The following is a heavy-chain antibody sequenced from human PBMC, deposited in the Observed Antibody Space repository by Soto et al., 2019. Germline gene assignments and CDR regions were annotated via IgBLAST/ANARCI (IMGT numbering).Heavy chain of an antibody. Sequence: GSLRLSCAASGFTFSTYAMNWVRQAPGKGLECVSAISNTGGSTFCAESVRGRFTISRDNSINTLYLQMTSLRTEDTAVYYCAHPRGYGVFDAVDIWGQGTMVTVSS. CDR1: GFTFSTYA. CDR3: AHPRGYGVFDAVDI. CDR2: ISNTGGST. J-gene: IGHJ3*02. D-gene: IGHD4-17*01. V-gene: IGHV3-23*01.